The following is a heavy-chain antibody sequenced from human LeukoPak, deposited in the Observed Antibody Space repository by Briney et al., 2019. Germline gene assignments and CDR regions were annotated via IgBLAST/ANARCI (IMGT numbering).Heavy chain of an antibody. CDR2: IIPIYPTT. J-gene: IGHJ3*01. CDR1: GGTFNSFA. D-gene: IGHD3-3*01. CDR3: ARASFPFLEWTTSIPFDV. Sequence: GSSVKVSCKASGGTFNSFALSWVRQAPGQRLEWVGGIIPIYPTTDYAQRFQGRVTISADESKGTVSLELSNLRSEDTAVYYCARASFPFLEWTTSIPFDVWGQGTVVIVSS. V-gene: IGHV1-69*01.